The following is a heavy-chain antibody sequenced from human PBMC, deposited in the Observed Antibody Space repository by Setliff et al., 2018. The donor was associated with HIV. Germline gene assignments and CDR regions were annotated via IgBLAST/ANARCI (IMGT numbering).Heavy chain of an antibody. CDR1: GFTFNNTW. J-gene: IGHJ4*02. CDR3: TTPTIFGVVFDY. CDR2: IKSKIDGGTR. Sequence: PGESLRISCTAYGFTFNNTWMSWVRQAPGKGLEWVGRIKSKIDGGTRDYAAPVKGRFSLSRDDSKNTLYLQMNILKIEDTAVYYCTTPTIFGVVFDYWGQGALVTVSS. D-gene: IGHD3-3*02. V-gene: IGHV3-15*01.